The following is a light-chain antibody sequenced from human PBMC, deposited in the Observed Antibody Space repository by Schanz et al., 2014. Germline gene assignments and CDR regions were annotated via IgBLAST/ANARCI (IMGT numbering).Light chain of an antibody. CDR2: EGS. CDR3: SSYTSSSTWV. J-gene: IGLJ3*02. V-gene: IGLV2-14*02. Sequence: QSALTQPPSVSGSPGQSVTISCTGTSSDVGSYNLVSWYQQHPGKAPKLMIYEGSKRPSGVSNRFSGSKSANTASLTISGLQAEDEADYYCSSYTSSSTWVFGGGTKLTVL. CDR1: SSDVGSYNL.